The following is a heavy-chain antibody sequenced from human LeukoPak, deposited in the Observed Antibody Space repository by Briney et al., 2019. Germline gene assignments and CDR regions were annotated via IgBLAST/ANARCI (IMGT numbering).Heavy chain of an antibody. V-gene: IGHV3-53*01. CDR1: GFTVSSNY. CDR2: IYSGGST. J-gene: IGHJ4*02. D-gene: IGHD6-19*01. CDR3: ARVRGAVAVSYYFDY. Sequence: GGSLRLSCAASGFTVSSNYMSWVRQAPGKGLEWVSVIYSGGSTYYADSVKGRFTISRDNSKNTLYLQMNSLRAEDTAVYYCARVRGAVAVSYYFDYWGQGTLVTASS.